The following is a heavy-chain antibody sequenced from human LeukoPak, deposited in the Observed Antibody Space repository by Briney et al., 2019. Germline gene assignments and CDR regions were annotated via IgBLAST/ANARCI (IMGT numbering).Heavy chain of an antibody. Sequence: SETLSLTCSVSGGSIRNYYWTWIRQPPGKGLEWIGHVSNSGSTKYNPSLKSRVTISIDTSKKHFSLKLSSVTAADTAVYYCASRAYYDSSGLDYWGQGILVSVSS. CDR3: ASRAYYDSSGLDY. CDR2: VSNSGST. D-gene: IGHD3-22*01. J-gene: IGHJ4*02. CDR1: GGSIRNYY. V-gene: IGHV4-59*08.